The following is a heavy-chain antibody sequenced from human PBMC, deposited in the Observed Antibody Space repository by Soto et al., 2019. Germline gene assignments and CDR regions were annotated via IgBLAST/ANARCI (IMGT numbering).Heavy chain of an antibody. CDR3: AKDSPNTATFERYYFDY. Sequence: GGSLRLSCAASGFTFSSYAMSWVRQAPGKGLEWVSAISGSGGSTYYADSVKGRFTISRDNSKNTLYLQMNSLRAEDTAVYYCAKDSPNTATFERYYFDYWGQGTLVTVSS. D-gene: IGHD5-18*01. V-gene: IGHV3-23*01. J-gene: IGHJ4*02. CDR2: ISGSGGST. CDR1: GFTFSSYA.